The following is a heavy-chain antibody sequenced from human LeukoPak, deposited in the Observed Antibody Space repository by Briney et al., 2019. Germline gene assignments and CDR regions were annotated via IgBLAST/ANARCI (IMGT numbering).Heavy chain of an antibody. Sequence: GGSLRLSCAGSGFTFSSYAMSWVRQAPGKGLEWVAVIWYDGSNKYYADSVKGRFTISRDNSKNTLYLQMNSLRAEDTAVYYCARDLGYWGQGTLVTVSS. V-gene: IGHV3-33*08. CDR1: GFTFSSYA. CDR2: IWYDGSNK. J-gene: IGHJ4*02. CDR3: ARDLGY.